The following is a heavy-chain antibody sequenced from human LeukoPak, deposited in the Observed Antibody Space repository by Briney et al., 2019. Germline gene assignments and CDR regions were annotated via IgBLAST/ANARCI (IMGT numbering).Heavy chain of an antibody. CDR3: AAAGVGTFDT. CDR1: GLTFTNYW. V-gene: IGHV3-7*05. CDR2: INQDGTGK. Sequence: GGSLRLSCAASGLTFTNYWMNWVRQAPGIGLEWVGNINQDGTGKYYAASVEGRFTISRDNAQNSLYLQMNTQRVEDTAVYYCAAAGVGTFDTWGQGTLVTVSS. J-gene: IGHJ5*02. D-gene: IGHD6-25*01.